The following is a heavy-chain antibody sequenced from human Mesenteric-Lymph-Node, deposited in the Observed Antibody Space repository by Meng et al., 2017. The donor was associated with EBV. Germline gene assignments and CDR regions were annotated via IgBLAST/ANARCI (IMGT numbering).Heavy chain of an antibody. J-gene: IGHJ4*02. CDR2: IYWDDDE. CDR3: VHSRRVRGLAADY. Sequence: QITLKEAGATVVRLXXTLTLTXNFAGFSLSSSGGGVGWLRQPPGKALEWRGLIYWDDDEPYSPSLKGRLTITTDTFKNQVVLTMTNMDPVDTATYSCVHSRRVRGLAADYWGQGTLVTVSS. CDR1: GFSLSSSGGG. D-gene: IGHD3-10*01. V-gene: IGHV2-5*02.